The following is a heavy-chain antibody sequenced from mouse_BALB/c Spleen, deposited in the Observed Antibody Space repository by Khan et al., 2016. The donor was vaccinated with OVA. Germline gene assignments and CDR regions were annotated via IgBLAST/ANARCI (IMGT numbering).Heavy chain of an antibody. J-gene: IGHJ4*01. D-gene: IGHD2-2*01. CDR3: ARSVYYFYAYAMDY. V-gene: IGHV3-2*02. CDR2: ISYSGST. Sequence: EVQLQESGPGLVKPSQSLSLTCTVTGYSITSEYAWNWIRQFPGNKLEWMGYISYSGSTSYNPSLKSRISVTRDTSKTQFFLQLNSVTTEDTATYYCARSVYYFYAYAMDYWGQGTSVTVSS. CDR1: GYSITSEYA.